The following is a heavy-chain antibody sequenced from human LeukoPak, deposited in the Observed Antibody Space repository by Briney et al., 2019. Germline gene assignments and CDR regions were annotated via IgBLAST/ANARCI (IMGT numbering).Heavy chain of an antibody. D-gene: IGHD6-13*01. CDR1: GFTVSSNY. CDR3: ARDEAAAGDY. CDR2: IYSGGST. V-gene: IGHV3-66*01. J-gene: IGHJ4*02. Sequence: GGSLRLSCAASGFTVSSNYMSWVRQAPGEGLEWVSVIYSGGSTYYADAVKGRFTISRDNSKNTLYLQMNSLRAEDTAVYYCARDEAAAGDYWGQGTLVTVSS.